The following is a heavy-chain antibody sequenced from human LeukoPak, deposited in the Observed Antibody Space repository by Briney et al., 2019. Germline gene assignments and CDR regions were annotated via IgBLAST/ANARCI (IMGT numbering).Heavy chain of an antibody. CDR2: INPNTGGT. CDR3: ARDPGDSSWYRGNWFDP. J-gene: IGHJ5*02. CDR1: GYTFTGYY. D-gene: IGHD6-13*01. Sequence: ASVKVSCKASGYTFTGYYMHWVRQAPGQGLEWMGWINPNTGGTNYAQKFQGRVTMTRDTSISTAYMELSRLRSDDTAVYYCARDPGDSSWYRGNWFDPWGQGTLVTVSS. V-gene: IGHV1-2*02.